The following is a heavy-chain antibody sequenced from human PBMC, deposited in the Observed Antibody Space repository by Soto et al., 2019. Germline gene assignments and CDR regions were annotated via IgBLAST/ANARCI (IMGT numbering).Heavy chain of an antibody. CDR3: ARATYYYDSSGYPEIDY. Sequence: SETLSLTCTVSGGSISSYYWSWIRQPPGKGLEWIGYIYYSGSTNYNPSLKSRVTISVDTSKNQFSLKLSSVTAADTAVYYCARATYYYDSSGYPEIDYWGQGTLVTVSS. J-gene: IGHJ4*02. D-gene: IGHD3-22*01. CDR1: GGSISSYY. V-gene: IGHV4-59*01. CDR2: IYYSGST.